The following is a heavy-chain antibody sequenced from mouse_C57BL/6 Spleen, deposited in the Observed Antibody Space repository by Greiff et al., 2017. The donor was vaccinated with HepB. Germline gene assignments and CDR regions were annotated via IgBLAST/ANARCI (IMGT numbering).Heavy chain of an antibody. J-gene: IGHJ2*01. CDR2: IYPSDSET. V-gene: IGHV1-61*01. D-gene: IGHD2-3*01. CDR3: ARWDGYYVGY. Sequence: QVQLKQPGAELVRPGSSVKLSCKASGYTFTSYWMDWVKQRPGQGLEWIGNIYPSDSETHYNQKFKDKATLTVDKSSSTAYMQLSSLTSEDSAVYYCARWDGYYVGYWGQGTTLTVSS. CDR1: GYTFTSYW.